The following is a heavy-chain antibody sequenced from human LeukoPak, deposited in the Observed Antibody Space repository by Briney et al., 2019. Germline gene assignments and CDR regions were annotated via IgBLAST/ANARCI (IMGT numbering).Heavy chain of an antibody. CDR1: GFAFSDSW. J-gene: IGHJ4*02. D-gene: IGHD2-15*01. CDR3: ARDNGWSADF. CDR2: IKGDGSAK. Sequence: GGSLRLSCAASGFAFSDSWMTWIRQAPGKGLEWVAFIKGDGSAKKYVDSVKGRFTISRDNAKNSLFLQMNSLRAGDTAVYYCARDNGWSADFWGQGTLVTVSS. V-gene: IGHV3-7*01.